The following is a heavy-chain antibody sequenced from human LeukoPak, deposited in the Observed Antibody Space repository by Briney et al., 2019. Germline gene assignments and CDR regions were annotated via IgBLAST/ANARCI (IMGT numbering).Heavy chain of an antibody. J-gene: IGHJ5*02. V-gene: IGHV3-7*01. CDR2: IKQDGSEK. CDR1: GFTFSSYW. D-gene: IGHD3-10*02. CDR3: ARHDRGTSRWFDP. Sequence: PGGSLRLSCAASGFTFSSYWMSWVRQAPGKGLEWVANIKQDGSEKYYVDSVKGRFTISRDNAKNSLYLQMNSLRAEDTAVYYCARHDRGTSRWFDPWGQGTLVTVSS.